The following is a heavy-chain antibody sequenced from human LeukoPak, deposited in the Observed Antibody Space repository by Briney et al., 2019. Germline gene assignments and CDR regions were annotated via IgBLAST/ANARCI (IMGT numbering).Heavy chain of an antibody. V-gene: IGHV6-1*01. Sequence: SQTLSLNFAISGDSVSSNSAAWNWIRQSPSRGLEWLGRTYYRSKWYNEYTASVKSRISINADTSKNQFSLQLKSVTSEDTAVYYCARYDYGAPDYWCQGTRVTVSS. CDR3: ARYDYGAPDY. CDR2: TYYRSKWYN. CDR1: GDSVSSNSAA. D-gene: IGHD5-12*01. J-gene: IGHJ4*02.